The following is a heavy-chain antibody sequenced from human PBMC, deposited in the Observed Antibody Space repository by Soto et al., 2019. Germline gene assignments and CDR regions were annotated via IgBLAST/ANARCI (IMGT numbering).Heavy chain of an antibody. CDR2: INKDGTTT. CDR1: GFTFSGNW. V-gene: IGHV3-74*03. Sequence: GGSLRLSCAASGFTFSGNWMHWVRQAPGKGLVWVSRINKDGTTTSYADSVKGRFTISRDNAENTLYLQMNSLRADDSAVYYCARDLSGQFDYWGQGTLVTVSS. CDR3: ARDLSGQFDY. J-gene: IGHJ4*02.